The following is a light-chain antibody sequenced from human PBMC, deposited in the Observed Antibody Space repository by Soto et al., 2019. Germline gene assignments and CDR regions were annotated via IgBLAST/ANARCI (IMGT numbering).Light chain of an antibody. V-gene: IGKV3-11*01. CDR3: QQRSNWPRT. CDR1: QSVRNY. J-gene: IGKJ2*01. Sequence: EIVLTQSPATLSLSPGERATRSCRASQSVRNYLAWYQQKPGQAPRLLIYDTSNRATGIPARFSGSGSGTDFTLTISSLEPEDFAVYYCQQRSNWPRTFGQGTKLEIK. CDR2: DTS.